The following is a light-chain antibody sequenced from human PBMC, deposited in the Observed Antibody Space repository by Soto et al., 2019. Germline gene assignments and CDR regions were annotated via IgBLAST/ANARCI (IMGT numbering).Light chain of an antibody. CDR1: QRVSSSQ. CDR2: EAS. V-gene: IGKV3-20*01. CDR3: QQYGASQGFT. J-gene: IGKJ3*01. Sequence: EIVLTQSPGTLSLSPGDRATLSCRSSQRVSSSQLAWYQQKPGQAPRVLIYEASNRATGIPDRFTGSGSGTGFALTISSLEPEDFAVYYCQQYGASQGFTFGPGTRVDF.